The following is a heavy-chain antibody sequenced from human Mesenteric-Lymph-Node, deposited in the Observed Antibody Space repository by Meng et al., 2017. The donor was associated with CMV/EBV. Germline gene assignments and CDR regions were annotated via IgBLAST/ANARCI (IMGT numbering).Heavy chain of an antibody. V-gene: IGHV4-30-2*01. J-gene: IGHJ5*02. Sequence: SGYSIRSGGYSWSWIRQPPGKGLEWIGHIYHSGTTYYNPSLKNRVAISVDRFKNKFFLKLSSVTAADTAVYYCAGYSSGWGRWFDPWGQGTLVTVSS. CDR1: GYSIRSGGYS. CDR3: AGYSSGWGRWFDP. CDR2: IYHSGTT. D-gene: IGHD6-19*01.